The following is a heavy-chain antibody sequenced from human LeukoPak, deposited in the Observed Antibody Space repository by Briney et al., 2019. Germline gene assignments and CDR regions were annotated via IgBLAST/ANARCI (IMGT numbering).Heavy chain of an antibody. V-gene: IGHV3-7*03. Sequence: RPGGSLRLSCAASGFTFYSDWMTWVRQAPGKRLEWVANINPDGSQKYYVDSVKGRFTISRDNAKNSLSLQMNSLRAEDTALYYCARHDCTSANCPLDYWGQGTLVAVSS. CDR1: GFTFYSDW. CDR2: INPDGSQK. J-gene: IGHJ4*02. D-gene: IGHD2-2*01. CDR3: ARHDCTSANCPLDY.